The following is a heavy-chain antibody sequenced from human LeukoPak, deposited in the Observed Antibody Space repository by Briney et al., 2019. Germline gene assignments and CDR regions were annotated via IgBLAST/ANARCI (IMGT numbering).Heavy chain of an antibody. J-gene: IGHJ4*02. CDR1: GYTFTDYA. V-gene: IGHV1-2*02. CDR2: INPNSGGT. Sequence: EASVKVSCKASGYTFTDYALHWVRQAPGQSLEWMGWINPNSGGTNYAQKFQGRVTMTRDTSISTAYMELSRLRSDDTAVYYCARGLAAAGTHYWGQGTLVTVSS. CDR3: ARGLAAAGTHY. D-gene: IGHD6-13*01.